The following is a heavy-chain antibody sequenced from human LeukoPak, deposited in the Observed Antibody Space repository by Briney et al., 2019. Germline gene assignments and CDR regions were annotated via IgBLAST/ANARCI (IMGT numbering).Heavy chain of an antibody. V-gene: IGHV7-4-1*02. CDR1: GYTFTSYA. CDR3: ARGSSGWDN. Sequence: EASVKVSCKASGYTFTSYALNWVRQAPGQGLEWMGWINTNTGNQPFAQSFTGRFVFALDTSVSTAYLQISSLKAEATAVYYCARGSSGWDNWGQGTLVTVST. D-gene: IGHD6-19*01. CDR2: INTNTGNQ. J-gene: IGHJ4*02.